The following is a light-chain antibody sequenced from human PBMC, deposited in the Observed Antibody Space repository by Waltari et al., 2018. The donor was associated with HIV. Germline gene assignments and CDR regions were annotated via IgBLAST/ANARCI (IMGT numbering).Light chain of an antibody. Sequence: DIVMTQSPDSLAVSLGERATINCTSSQSLLSNSNNKNFLAWYQQKPGQPPKLLIYWASTRESGVPDRFSGSGSGTDFTLTISSLQAEDVAIYSCQQYYSTPSTFGQGTRLEIK. CDR2: WAS. CDR1: QSLLSNSNNKNF. J-gene: IGKJ5*01. CDR3: QQYYSTPST. V-gene: IGKV4-1*01.